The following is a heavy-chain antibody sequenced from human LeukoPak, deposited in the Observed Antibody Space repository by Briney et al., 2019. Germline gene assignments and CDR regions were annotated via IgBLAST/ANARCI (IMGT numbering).Heavy chain of an antibody. J-gene: IGHJ4*02. Sequence: GASVKVSCKASGYTFTSYYMHWVRQAPGQGLEWMGWITTNTGTPTYAQDFTGRFVFSLDTSVTTAYLYISSLSTADTAVYYCARGINFFDSWGQGTLVTVSS. V-gene: IGHV7-4-1*02. CDR2: ITTNTGTP. CDR1: GYTFTSYY. CDR3: ARGINFFDS.